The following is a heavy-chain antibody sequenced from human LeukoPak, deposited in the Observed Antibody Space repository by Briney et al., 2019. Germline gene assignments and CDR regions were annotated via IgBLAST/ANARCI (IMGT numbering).Heavy chain of an antibody. CDR3: ARDLRGMVDY. CDR2: INHSGST. V-gene: IGHV4-34*01. J-gene: IGHJ4*02. Sequence: SGTLSLTCAVYGGSFSGYYWSWIRQPPGKGLEWIGEINHSGSTNYNPSLKSRVTISVDKSNNQFSLKLSSVTAADTAVYYCARDLRGMVDYWGQGTLVTVSS. D-gene: IGHD3-16*01. CDR1: GGSFSGYY.